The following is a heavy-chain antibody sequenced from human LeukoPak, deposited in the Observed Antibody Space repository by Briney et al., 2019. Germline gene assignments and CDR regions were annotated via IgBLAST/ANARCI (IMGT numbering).Heavy chain of an antibody. V-gene: IGHV1-8*02. CDR3: ARFGPGYCGGDCSGGRWGYYYGMDV. CDR1: GYTFTNYD. D-gene: IGHD2-21*02. J-gene: IGHJ6*02. Sequence: ASVKVSCKASGYTFTNYDIHWVRQATGQGLEWMGWMNPNSGNTGYAQKFQGRVTMTRNTSISTAYMELSSLRSEDTAVYYCARFGPGYCGGDCSGGRWGYYYGMDVWGQGTTVTVSS. CDR2: MNPNSGNT.